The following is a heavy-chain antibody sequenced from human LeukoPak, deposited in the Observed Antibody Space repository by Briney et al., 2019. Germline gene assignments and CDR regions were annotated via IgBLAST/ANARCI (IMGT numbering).Heavy chain of an antibody. CDR3: ARERGGISLRRTASFRFDP. Sequence: SETLSLTCTVSGGSISSSSYYWGWIRQPPGKRLEWIGSIYYSGSTNYNPSLKSRVTISVDTSKNQFSLKLSSVTAADTAVYYCARERGGISLRRTASFRFDPWGQGTLVTVSS. D-gene: IGHD3-16*01. CDR2: IYYSGST. V-gene: IGHV4-39*07. J-gene: IGHJ5*02. CDR1: GGSISSSSYY.